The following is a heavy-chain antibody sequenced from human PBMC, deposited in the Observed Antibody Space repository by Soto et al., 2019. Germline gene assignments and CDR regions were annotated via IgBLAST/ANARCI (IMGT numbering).Heavy chain of an antibody. CDR1: FTFSMYS. J-gene: IGHJ5*02. Sequence: EVQVVESGGGLVQPGGSLRLSCSFTFSMYSMNWVRQAPGKGLEWVASISSGGSYIKYADSVKGPFTLSRDNAKNSVSLQMNSLRVDDTAVYFCTIDQGGSYDSWFDPWGQETLVTVSS. CDR3: TIDQGGSYDSWFDP. CDR2: ISSGGSYI. V-gene: IGHV3-21*01. D-gene: IGHD1-26*01.